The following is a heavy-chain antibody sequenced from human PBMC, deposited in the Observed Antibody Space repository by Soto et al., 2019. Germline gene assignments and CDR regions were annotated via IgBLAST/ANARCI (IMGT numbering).Heavy chain of an antibody. J-gene: IGHJ5*02. V-gene: IGHV1-18*01. CDR3: ARDVPFYCSSTSCLENWFDP. Sequence: ASVQVPCKASGYTFTSCGISWVRQAPGQGLEWLGWISAYNGNTNYEQKLQGRVTMTTDTSTSTAYMELRSLRSDDTAVYYCARDVPFYCSSTSCLENWFDPWGQGTLVTVSS. CDR2: ISAYNGNT. D-gene: IGHD2-2*01. CDR1: GYTFTSCG.